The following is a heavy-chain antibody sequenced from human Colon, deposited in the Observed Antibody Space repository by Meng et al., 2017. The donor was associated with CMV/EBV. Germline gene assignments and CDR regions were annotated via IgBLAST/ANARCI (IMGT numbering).Heavy chain of an antibody. CDR2: IKRKSDGGTL. CDR3: SAGAGMSDTDY. Sequence: AAAGFTFSNAWRSWVRQAPGKGLEWVGRIKRKSDGGTLDYAAPAKGRFSISRDDAKNTLYLEMNSLKIEDTAVYYCSAGAGMSDTDYWGQGTLVTVSS. J-gene: IGHJ4*02. CDR1: GFTFSNAW. V-gene: IGHV3-15*01. D-gene: IGHD3-10*01.